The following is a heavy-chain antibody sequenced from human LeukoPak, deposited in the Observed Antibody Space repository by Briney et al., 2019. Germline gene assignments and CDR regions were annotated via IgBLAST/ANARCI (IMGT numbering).Heavy chain of an antibody. D-gene: IGHD3-3*01. J-gene: IGHJ4*02. Sequence: PGGSLRLSCAASGFTFDNFARAWVRQPPGKGLEWVSAITGSATRTYYADSFKDRFTISRDDSKTTLFLQMDSLRAEDTALYYCAKVSSRITISGRLDYWGRGTLVTVSS. CDR1: GFTFDNFA. V-gene: IGHV3-23*01. CDR3: AKVSSRITISGRLDY. CDR2: ITGSATRT.